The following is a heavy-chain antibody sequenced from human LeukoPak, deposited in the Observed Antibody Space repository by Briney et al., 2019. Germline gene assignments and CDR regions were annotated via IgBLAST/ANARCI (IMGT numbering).Heavy chain of an antibody. Sequence: GGSLRLSCAASGFSFSSYEMNWVRQAPGKGLGWVSHISSDGHVETYVDSVRGRFSMSRDNAKDLLFLQMDGLRAEDTAVYYCARDTLNGPFVISLDYWGQGALVTVSS. CDR1: GFSFSSYE. V-gene: IGHV3-48*03. CDR2: ISSDGHVE. CDR3: ARDTLNGPFVISLDY. J-gene: IGHJ4*02. D-gene: IGHD3-9*01.